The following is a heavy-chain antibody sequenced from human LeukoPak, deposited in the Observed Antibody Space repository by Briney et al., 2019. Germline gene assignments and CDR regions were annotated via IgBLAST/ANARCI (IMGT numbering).Heavy chain of an antibody. V-gene: IGHV1-2*06. CDR3: ARSYDSSGYYPYYFAY. D-gene: IGHD3-22*01. Sequence: GASVKVSCKTSGYTFTGYYMHWVRQAPGQGLEWMGRINPNSGGTNYAQKFQGRVTMTRDTSISTTYMELSRLRSDDTAVYYCARSYDSSGYYPYYFAYWGQGTLVTVSS. J-gene: IGHJ4*02. CDR1: GYTFTGYY. CDR2: INPNSGGT.